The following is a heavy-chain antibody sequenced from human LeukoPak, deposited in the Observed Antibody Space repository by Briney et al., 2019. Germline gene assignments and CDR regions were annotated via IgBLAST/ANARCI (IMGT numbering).Heavy chain of an antibody. Sequence: PGGSLRLSCAASGFTFSSYGMHWVRQAPGKGLEWVAVIWYDGSNKYYADSVKGRFTISRDNSKNTLYLQMNSLRAEDTAVYYCARSGQWLVGSYFDYWGQGTLVTVSS. CDR1: GFTFSSYG. CDR3: ARSGQWLVGSYFDY. CDR2: IWYDGSNK. J-gene: IGHJ4*02. V-gene: IGHV3-33*01. D-gene: IGHD6-19*01.